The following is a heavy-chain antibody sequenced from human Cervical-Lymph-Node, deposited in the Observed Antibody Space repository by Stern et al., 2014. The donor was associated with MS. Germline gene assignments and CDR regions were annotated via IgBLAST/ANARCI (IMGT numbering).Heavy chain of an antibody. D-gene: IGHD4-17*01. V-gene: IGHV5-51*01. CDR3: ARDYGDYAFDY. CDR1: GDSFTANW. J-gene: IGHJ4*02. CDR2: IQPGDSDT. Sequence: EVQLVQSGAEVKKPGETLKISCKGSGDSFTANWIAWVRQMPGKGLERMGIIQPGDSDTRYRPSFQGQVTISADKSISTAYLQWSSLKASDTAMYYCARDYGDYAFDYWGQGTLVTVSS.